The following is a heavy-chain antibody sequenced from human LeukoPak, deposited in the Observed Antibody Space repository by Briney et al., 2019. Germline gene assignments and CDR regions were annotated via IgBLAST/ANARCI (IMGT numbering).Heavy chain of an antibody. CDR2: INPNSGGT. CDR1: GYTFTGYY. CDR3: AADRHSGSYFAFDI. V-gene: IGHV1-2*02. D-gene: IGHD1-26*01. Sequence: ASVKVSCKASGYTFTGYYMHWVRQAPGQGLEWMGWINPNSGGTNYAQKFQGRVTMTRDTSISAAYMELSRLRSDDTAVYYCAADRHSGSYFAFDIWGQGTMVTVSS. J-gene: IGHJ3*02.